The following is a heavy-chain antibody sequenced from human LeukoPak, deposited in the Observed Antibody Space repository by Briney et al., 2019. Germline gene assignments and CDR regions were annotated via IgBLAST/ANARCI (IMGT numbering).Heavy chain of an antibody. J-gene: IGHJ4*02. CDR3: ARDGGAVAGTRPYFDY. CDR1: GFTFSSYA. D-gene: IGHD6-19*01. CDR2: IKQDGSEK. V-gene: IGHV3-7*01. Sequence: GRSLRLSCAASGFTFSSYAMHWVRQAPGKGLEWVANIKQDGSEKSYVDSVKGRFTISRDNSKNTLYLQMNSLRAEDTAVYYCARDGGAVAGTRPYFDYWGQGTLVTVSS.